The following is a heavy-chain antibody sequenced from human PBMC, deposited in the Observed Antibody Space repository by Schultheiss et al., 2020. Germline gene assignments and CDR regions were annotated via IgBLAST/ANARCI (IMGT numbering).Heavy chain of an antibody. D-gene: IGHD2-2*01. Sequence: GWSLRLSCAASGFTFSTYWMHWVRQAPGKGLEWVSYISSSGSTIYYADSVKGRFTISRDNAKNSLYLQMNSLRAEDTAVYYCAAYQLPPPYYYYYMDVWGKGTTVTVSS. CDR2: ISSSGSTI. V-gene: IGHV3-11*01. CDR1: GFTFSTYW. J-gene: IGHJ6*03. CDR3: AAYQLPPPYYYYYMDV.